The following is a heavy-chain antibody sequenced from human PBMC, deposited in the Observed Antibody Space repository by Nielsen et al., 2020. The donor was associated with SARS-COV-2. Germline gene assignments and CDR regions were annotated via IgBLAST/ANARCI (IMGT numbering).Heavy chain of an antibody. V-gene: IGHV4-31*03. Sequence: SETLSLTCTVSGGSISSGGYYWSWIRQHPGKGLEWIGYIYYSGSTYYNPSLKSRVTISVDTSKNQFSLKLSSVTAADTAVYYCARAPGYCSGGSCYGPVYYYYGMDVWGQGTTVTVSS. CDR2: IYYSGST. J-gene: IGHJ6*02. CDR1: GGSISSGGYY. CDR3: ARAPGYCSGGSCYGPVYYYYGMDV. D-gene: IGHD2-15*01.